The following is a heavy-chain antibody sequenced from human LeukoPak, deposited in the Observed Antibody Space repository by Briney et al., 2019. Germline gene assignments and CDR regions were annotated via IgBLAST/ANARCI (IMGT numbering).Heavy chain of an antibody. CDR3: ARGVVATRDYYYYYYMDV. V-gene: IGHV4-4*09. Sequence: SETLSLTCTVSGGSISSYFWSWIRQPPGKGLEWIGYIYSSGSTNYNPSLKSRVTISVDTSKNQFSLKLSSVTAADTAVYYCARGVVATRDYYYYYYMDVWGKGTTVTVSS. CDR1: GGSISSYF. J-gene: IGHJ6*03. CDR2: IYSSGST. D-gene: IGHD5-12*01.